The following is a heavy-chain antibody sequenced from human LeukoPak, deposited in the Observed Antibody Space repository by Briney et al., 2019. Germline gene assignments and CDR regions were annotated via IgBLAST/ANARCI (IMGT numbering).Heavy chain of an antibody. CDR3: ARSRYSSSSVDFDY. J-gene: IGHJ4*02. V-gene: IGHV3-30*03. CDR1: GFTSSSYG. Sequence: GGSLRLSCAASGFTSSSYGMHWVRQAPGKGLEWVAVISYDGSNKYYADSVKGRFTISRDNSKNTLYLQMNSLRAEDTAVYYCARSRYSSSSVDFDYWGQGTLVTVSS. D-gene: IGHD6-6*01. CDR2: ISYDGSNK.